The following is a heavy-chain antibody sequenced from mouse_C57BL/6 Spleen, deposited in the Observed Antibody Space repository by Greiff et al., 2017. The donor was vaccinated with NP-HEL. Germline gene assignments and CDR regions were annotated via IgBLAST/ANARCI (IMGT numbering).Heavy chain of an antibody. CDR3: ARSLGPGGWYFDV. V-gene: IGHV1-80*01. D-gene: IGHD4-1*01. CDR1: GYAFSSYW. Sequence: QVHVKQSGAELVKPGASVKISCKASGYAFSSYWMNWVKQRPGKGLEWIGQMYPGDGDTNYNGKFKGKATLTADKYSSTAYMHLSILTSEDSAVYFCARSLGPGGWYFDVWGTGTTVTVSS. J-gene: IGHJ1*03. CDR2: MYPGDGDT.